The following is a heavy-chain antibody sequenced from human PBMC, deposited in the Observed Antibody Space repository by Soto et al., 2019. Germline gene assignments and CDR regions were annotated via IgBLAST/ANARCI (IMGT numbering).Heavy chain of an antibody. CDR3: ACGVAVAGTSRGFDY. CDR2: IIPILGIA. D-gene: IGHD6-19*01. CDR1: GGTFSSYT. V-gene: IGHV1-69*02. Sequence: QVQLVQSGAEVKKPGSSVKVSCKASGGTFSSYTISWVRQAPGQGLEWMGRIIPILGIANYARKFQGRVTTXXDXSXXTAYMARSGLRSEGTAVYYCACGVAVAGTSRGFDYWGQGTLVTVSS. J-gene: IGHJ4*02.